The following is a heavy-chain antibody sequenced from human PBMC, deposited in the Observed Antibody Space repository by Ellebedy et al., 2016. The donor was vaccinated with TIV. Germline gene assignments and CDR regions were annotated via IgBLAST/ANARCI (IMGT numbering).Heavy chain of an antibody. J-gene: IGHJ4*02. Sequence: MPSETLSLTCSVSGGSVSTTRYYCAWIRQPPGKGLEWIGSVYYSGSPYYNPSFKSRVTLSADTSKNHFSLNLTSVTAADTAVYYCARIDSWQPIDDWGQGILVTVSS. V-gene: IGHV4-39*02. CDR3: ARIDSWQPIDD. CDR2: VYYSGSP. CDR1: GGSVSTTRYY. D-gene: IGHD3-9*01.